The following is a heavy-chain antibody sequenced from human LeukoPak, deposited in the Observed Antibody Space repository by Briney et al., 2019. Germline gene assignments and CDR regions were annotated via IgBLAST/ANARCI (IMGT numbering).Heavy chain of an antibody. D-gene: IGHD5-18*01. V-gene: IGHV3-9*01. Sequence: GGSLRLSCAASGFTFDDYAMHWVRQAPGRGLEWVSGISWNSGSIGYADSVKGRFTISRDNAKNSLYLQMNSLRAEDTALYYCAKDTHARHSYGYFQHWGQGTLVTVSS. J-gene: IGHJ1*01. CDR3: AKDTHARHSYGYFQH. CDR1: GFTFDDYA. CDR2: ISWNSGSI.